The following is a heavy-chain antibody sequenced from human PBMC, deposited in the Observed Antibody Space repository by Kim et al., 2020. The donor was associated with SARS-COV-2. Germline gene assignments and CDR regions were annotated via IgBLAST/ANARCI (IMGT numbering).Heavy chain of an antibody. CDR2: ISAYNGNT. CDR3: AREVGSELERPVGRDTRYYYGMDV. D-gene: IGHD1-1*01. Sequence: ASVKVSCKASGYTFTSYGISWVRQAPGQGLEWMGWISAYNGNTNYAQKLQGRVTMTTDTSTSTAYMELRSLRSDDTAVYYCAREVGSELERPVGRDTRYYYGMDVWGQGTTVTVSS. CDR1: GYTFTSYG. V-gene: IGHV1-18*01. J-gene: IGHJ6*02.